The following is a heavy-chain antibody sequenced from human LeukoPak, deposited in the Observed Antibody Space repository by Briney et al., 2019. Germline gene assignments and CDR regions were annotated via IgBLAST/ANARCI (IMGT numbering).Heavy chain of an antibody. Sequence: ASVKVSCKAPGYTFTSYGISWVRQAPGQGLEWMGWISAYNGNTNYAQKLQGRVTMTTDTSTSTAYMELRSLRSEDTAVHYCASAPLHYYDSPEADYWGQGTLVTVSS. CDR2: ISAYNGNT. V-gene: IGHV1-18*01. D-gene: IGHD3-22*01. J-gene: IGHJ4*02. CDR1: GYTFTSYG. CDR3: ASAPLHYYDSPEADY.